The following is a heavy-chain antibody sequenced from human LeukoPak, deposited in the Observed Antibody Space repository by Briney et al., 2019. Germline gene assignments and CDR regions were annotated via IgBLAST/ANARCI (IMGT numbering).Heavy chain of an antibody. V-gene: IGHV1-2*02. CDR2: INPSSGGT. Sequence: ASVKVSFKASGYTFTGFYIHWVRQAPGQGLEWMGWINPSSGGTNYAQKFQGRVTMTRDTSISTAYMELSRLGSDDTAVYYCARDSRYGSGRYSWGQGTLVTVSS. CDR3: ARDSRYGSGRYS. D-gene: IGHD3-10*01. CDR1: GYTFTGFY. J-gene: IGHJ4*02.